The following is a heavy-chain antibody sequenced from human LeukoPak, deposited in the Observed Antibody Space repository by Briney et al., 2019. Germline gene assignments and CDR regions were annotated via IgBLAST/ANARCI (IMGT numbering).Heavy chain of an antibody. CDR2: VYHSGSS. V-gene: IGHV4-59*02. CDR3: AKLLGEEY. D-gene: IGHD6-6*01. CDR1: GASVSSYF. Sequence: SETLSLTCTVSGASVSSYFWSWTRQSPEKGLEWIGYVYHSGSSSSNPSLQSRVTISQDTSRNQVSLKMTSVTAADTAVYYCAKLLGEEYWGQGTQVVVSS. J-gene: IGHJ4*02.